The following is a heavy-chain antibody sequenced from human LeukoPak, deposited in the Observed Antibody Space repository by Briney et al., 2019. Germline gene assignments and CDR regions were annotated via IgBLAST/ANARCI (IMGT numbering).Heavy chain of an antibody. D-gene: IGHD4-23*01. CDR2: IYTSGST. Sequence: SQTLSLTCTVSGGSISSGSYYWSWIRQPAGKGLEWIGRIYTSGSTNYNPSLKSRVTISVDTSKNQFSLKLSSVTAADTAVYYCASPLRYGGNPTSQAPEDYWGQGTLVTVSS. V-gene: IGHV4-61*02. J-gene: IGHJ4*02. CDR1: GGSISSGSYY. CDR3: ASPLRYGGNPTSQAPEDY.